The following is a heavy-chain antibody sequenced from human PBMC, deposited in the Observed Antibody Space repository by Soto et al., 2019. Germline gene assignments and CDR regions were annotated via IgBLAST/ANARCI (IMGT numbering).Heavy chain of an antibody. V-gene: IGHV4-61*01. CDR3: ARELARYAAAGNYGMDV. CDR1: GGSVSSGSYY. CDR2: IYYSGST. D-gene: IGHD6-13*01. J-gene: IGHJ6*02. Sequence: QVQLQESGPGLVKPSETLSLTCTVSGGSVSSGSYYWSWIRQPPGKGLEWIGYIYYSGSTNYNPSLKSRVTIAVDTSKNQFSLKLRSVTAADTAVYYCARELARYAAAGNYGMDVWGQGTTVTVSS.